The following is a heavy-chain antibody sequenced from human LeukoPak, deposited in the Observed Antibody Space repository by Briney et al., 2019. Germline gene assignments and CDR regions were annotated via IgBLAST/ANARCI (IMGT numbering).Heavy chain of an antibody. D-gene: IGHD3-10*01. CDR1: GYTFTSYY. CDR2: INPSGGST. Sequence: ASVKVSCKASGYTFTSYYMHWVRQAPGQGLEWMGIINPSGGSTSYAQKFQGRVTMTRDTSTSTVYMELSSLRSEDTAVYYCARVEYYGSGSPYYFDYWGQGTLVTVSS. J-gene: IGHJ4*02. CDR3: ARVEYYGSGSPYYFDY. V-gene: IGHV1-46*01.